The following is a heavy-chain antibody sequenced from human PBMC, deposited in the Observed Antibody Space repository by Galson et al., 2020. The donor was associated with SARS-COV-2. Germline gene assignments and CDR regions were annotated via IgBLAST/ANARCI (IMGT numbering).Heavy chain of an antibody. J-gene: IGHJ4*02. CDR3: ARDLTGAAK. Sequence: GESLKISCAASGFIVTDYSMSWVRQAPGKGLESISYISNSGRKIFYADSVKGRFTVSRDNAKNSLYLHMNSLTAEDTAVYYCARDLTGAAKWGQGTLVTVSS. CDR2: ISNSGRKI. CDR1: GFIVTDYS. D-gene: IGHD3-10*01. V-gene: IGHV3-11*04.